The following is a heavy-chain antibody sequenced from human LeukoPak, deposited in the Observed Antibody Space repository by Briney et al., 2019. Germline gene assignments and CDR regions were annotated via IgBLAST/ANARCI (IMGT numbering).Heavy chain of an antibody. V-gene: IGHV4-34*01. Sequence: SETLSLTCAVYGGSFSGYYWSWIRQPPGKGLEWIGEINHSGSTNYNPSLKSRVTISVDTSKNQFSLKLSSVTAADTAVYYCARLVLGYCSSTSCTHFDPWGQGTLVTVSS. CDR2: INHSGST. J-gene: IGHJ5*02. D-gene: IGHD2-2*01. CDR1: GGSFSGYY. CDR3: ARLVLGYCSSTSCTHFDP.